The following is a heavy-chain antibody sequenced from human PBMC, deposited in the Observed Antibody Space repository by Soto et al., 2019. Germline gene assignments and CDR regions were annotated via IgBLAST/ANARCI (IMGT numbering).Heavy chain of an antibody. CDR1: GFTFSSYD. CDR3: ARVRGYSSGWQYYFDY. D-gene: IGHD6-19*01. V-gene: IGHV3-13*01. J-gene: IGHJ4*02. CDR2: IGTAGDT. Sequence: GGSLRLSCAASGFTFSSYDMHWVRQATGKGLEWVSAIGTAGDTYYPGSVKGRFTISRENAKNSLYLQMNSLRAEDTAVYYCARVRGYSSGWQYYFDYWGQGTLVTVSS.